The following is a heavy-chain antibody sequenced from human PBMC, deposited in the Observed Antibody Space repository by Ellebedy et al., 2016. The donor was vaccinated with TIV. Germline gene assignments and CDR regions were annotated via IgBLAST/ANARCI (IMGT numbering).Heavy chain of an antibody. CDR3: ARGGQEYDNSSPHY. V-gene: IGHV4-39*07. J-gene: IGHJ4*02. Sequence: MPSETLSLTCTVPGGSITVSSFYWAWIRQPPGKGLEWIWNIHHTGSTNYNPSLKSRVTISVDKSKNQFSLKLSSVTAADTAVYYCARGGQEYDNSSPHYWGQGTPVTVSS. CDR1: GGSITVSSFY. D-gene: IGHD1-1*01. CDR2: IHHTGST.